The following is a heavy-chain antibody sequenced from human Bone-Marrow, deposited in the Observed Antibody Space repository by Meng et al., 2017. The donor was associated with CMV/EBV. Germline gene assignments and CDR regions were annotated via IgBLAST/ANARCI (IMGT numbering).Heavy chain of an antibody. V-gene: IGHV4-39*01. CDR1: GGSISSSSYY. CDR2: IYYSGST. Sequence: SEPLSLTCTVSGGSISSSSYYWGWIRQPPGKGLEWIGSIYYSGSTYYNPSLKSRVTISVDTSKNQFSLKLSSVTAADTAVYYCAGIVVVEGAFDIWGQGTMVTVSS. D-gene: IGHD3-22*01. J-gene: IGHJ3*02. CDR3: AGIVVVEGAFDI.